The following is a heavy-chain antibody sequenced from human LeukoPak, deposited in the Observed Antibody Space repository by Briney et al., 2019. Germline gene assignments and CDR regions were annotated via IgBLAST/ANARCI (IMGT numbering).Heavy chain of an antibody. CDR1: GGYISSGGYY. D-gene: IGHD1-1*01. CDR3: ARHGSPGIHWNVRSNYYYYYMDV. CDR2: IYHSGST. V-gene: IGHV4-30-2*01. J-gene: IGHJ6*03. Sequence: SETLSLTCTVSGGYISSGGYYWSWVRQPPGKGLEWIGYIYHSGSTSYNPSLKSRVTISVDRSKNQFYLRLSSVTAADTAVYYCARHGSPGIHWNVRSNYYYYYMDVWGKGTTVTVSS.